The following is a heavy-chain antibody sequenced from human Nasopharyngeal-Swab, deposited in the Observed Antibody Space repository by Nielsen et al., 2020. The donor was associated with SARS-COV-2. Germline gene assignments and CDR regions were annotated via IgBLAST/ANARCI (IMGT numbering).Heavy chain of an antibody. V-gene: IGHV3-21*01. CDR3: ARDPLSSWQAIGNWYFDL. CDR2: VSSSSAYI. J-gene: IGHJ2*01. CDR1: GFTFSNAW. D-gene: IGHD6-13*01. Sequence: GESLKISCAASGFTFSNAWMSWVRQAPGKGLEWVSSVSSSSAYIYYADSVKGRFTISRDNAKNSLYLQLNSLRAEDTAVYYCARDPLSSWQAIGNWYFDLWGRGTLVTVSS.